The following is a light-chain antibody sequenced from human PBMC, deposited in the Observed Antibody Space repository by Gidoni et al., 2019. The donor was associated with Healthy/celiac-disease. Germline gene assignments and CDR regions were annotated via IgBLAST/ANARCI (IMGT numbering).Light chain of an antibody. CDR1: SSDVGGYKS. CDR2: EVS. J-gene: IGLJ3*02. CDR3: SSYTSSSTRLWV. V-gene: IGLV2-14*01. Sequence: QSALTQPASVSGSPGQSITISCTGTSSDVGGYKSVSWYQQHPGKAPKLMIFEVSNRPSGVSNRFYGSKSGNTASLTISGLQAEDEADYYCSSYTSSSTRLWVFGGGTKLTVL.